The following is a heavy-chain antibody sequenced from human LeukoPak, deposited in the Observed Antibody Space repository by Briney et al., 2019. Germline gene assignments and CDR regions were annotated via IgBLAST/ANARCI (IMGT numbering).Heavy chain of an antibody. J-gene: IGHJ6*03. CDR2: INTNTGNP. D-gene: IGHD6-13*01. CDR1: GYTFTSYG. Sequence: ASVKVSCKASGYTFTSYGISWVRQAPGQGLEWMGWINTNTGNPTYAQGFTGRFVFSLDTSVSTAYLQISSLKAEDTAVYYCARVSEYSSSWYGYYYYYYMDVWGKGTTVTVSS. V-gene: IGHV7-4-1*02. CDR3: ARVSEYSSSWYGYYYYYYMDV.